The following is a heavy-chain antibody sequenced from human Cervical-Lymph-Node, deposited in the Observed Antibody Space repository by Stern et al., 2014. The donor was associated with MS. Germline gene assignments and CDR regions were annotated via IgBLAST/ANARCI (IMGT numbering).Heavy chain of an antibody. CDR3: ARDRDYDPNGMDV. Sequence: EVHLVESGGGLVQPGGSLRLSCAASGFTFSTYAMSWVRQAPGKGLQWVSTISVTGRSTYYADSVKGRFIISRDNSNNTLYLQVNSLRAEDTAVYYCARDRDYDPNGMDVWGQGATVTVSS. CDR1: GFTFSTYA. CDR2: ISVTGRST. J-gene: IGHJ6*02. D-gene: IGHD3-16*01. V-gene: IGHV3-23*04.